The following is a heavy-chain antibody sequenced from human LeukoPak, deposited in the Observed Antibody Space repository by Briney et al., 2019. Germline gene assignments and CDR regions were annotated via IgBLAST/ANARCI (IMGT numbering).Heavy chain of an antibody. CDR3: ARDTFHPGLIDS. J-gene: IGHJ4*02. V-gene: IGHV3-21*05. D-gene: IGHD2-21*01. Sequence: PGGSLRLSCAASGFTFSRYAMKWVRQAPGKGREGVSYINTDSSDIHYADSVKGRFTISRDNARNTLYLQLSSLRAEDSAVYYCARDTFHPGLIDSWGQGTLVTVSS. CDR2: INTDSSDI. CDR1: GFTFSRYA.